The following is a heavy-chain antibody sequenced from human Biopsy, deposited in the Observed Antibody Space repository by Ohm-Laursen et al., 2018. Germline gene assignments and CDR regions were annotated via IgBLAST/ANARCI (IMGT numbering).Heavy chain of an antibody. V-gene: IGHV1-2*02. Sequence: ASVTLSCKASGYTFTDYYIHWVRQSPGQGLEWMGWINPNSSATNSAQKFRDRVTLPRDTSISSVYIDLRRLKSDDAAIYYCARDRMTDVFGGPTRTDVFDSWGQGTPVTVSS. CDR2: INPNSSAT. CDR1: GYTFTDYY. J-gene: IGHJ4*02. CDR3: ARDRMTDVFGGPTRTDVFDS. D-gene: IGHD3-10*01.